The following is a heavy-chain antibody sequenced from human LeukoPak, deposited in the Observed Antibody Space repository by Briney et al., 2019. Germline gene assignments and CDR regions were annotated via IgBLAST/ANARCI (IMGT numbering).Heavy chain of an antibody. CDR2: ISYDGSNK. CDR1: GFTFSSYA. Sequence: SGGSLRLSCAASGFTFSSYAMHWVRQAPGKGLEWVAVISYDGSNKYYADSVKGRFTISRDNSKNTLYLQMNSLRAEDTAVYYCALAPEPLPLTDDAFDIWGQGTMVTVSS. J-gene: IGHJ3*02. CDR3: ALAPEPLPLTDDAFDI. V-gene: IGHV3-30-3*01. D-gene: IGHD3-3*02.